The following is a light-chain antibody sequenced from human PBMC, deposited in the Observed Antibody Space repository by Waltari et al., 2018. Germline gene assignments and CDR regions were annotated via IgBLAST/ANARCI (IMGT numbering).Light chain of an antibody. J-gene: IGLJ2*01. V-gene: IGLV5-39*01. Sequence: PVLTPPTSLPASPGATTKPTCTFNRCLNLGRFNLFLFPPKPRNPPRLLLYCYSDSSNLQGSGVPSRFPGSKDTSANAGLLLISGLQSEDEADYYCATWHTNTWIFGGGTRLTVL. CDR2: CYSDSSN. CDR3: ATWHTNTWI. CDR1: RCLNLGRFN.